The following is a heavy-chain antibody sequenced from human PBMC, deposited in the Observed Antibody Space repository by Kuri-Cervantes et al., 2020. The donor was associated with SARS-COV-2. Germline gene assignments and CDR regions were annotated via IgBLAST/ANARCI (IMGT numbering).Heavy chain of an antibody. D-gene: IGHD3-3*01. CDR1: GFTFSSYA. J-gene: IGHJ6*02. CDR2: ISYDGSNK. Sequence: GGSLRLSCAASGFTFSSYAMHWVRQAPGKGLEWVAVISYDGSNKYYADSVKGRFTISRDNAKNSLSLEMNSLRAEDTAVYYCARHVLYQEVGSSTVYSMDVWGQGTTVTVSS. V-gene: IGHV3-30*04. CDR3: ARHVLYQEVGSSTVYSMDV.